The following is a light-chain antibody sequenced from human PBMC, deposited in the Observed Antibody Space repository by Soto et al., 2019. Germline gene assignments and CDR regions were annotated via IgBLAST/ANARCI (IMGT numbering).Light chain of an antibody. V-gene: IGKV1-39*01. CDR1: QSVSGW. Sequence: DIHMSQAHSTLSASVGDTVTVTCQASQSVSGWLAWYQQKPGEAPKLLIYAASSLQSGVPSRFSGSGSGTDFTLTISSLQPEDFATYYCQQSYSTPRTFGQGTKVDIK. J-gene: IGKJ1*01. CDR2: AAS. CDR3: QQSYSTPRT.